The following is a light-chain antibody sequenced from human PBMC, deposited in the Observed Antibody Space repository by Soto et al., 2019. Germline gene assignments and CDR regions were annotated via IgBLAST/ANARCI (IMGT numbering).Light chain of an antibody. V-gene: IGLV2-8*01. CDR1: NNDIGGYTY. Sequence: QSVLTQPPSASGSPGQSVTISCTGTNNDIGGYTYVSWYQQLPGKAPKLMIYEVNKRPSGIPDRFSGSKSGTSASLAITGLQAEDEADYYCQSYDSSLSGWVFGGGTKVTVL. CDR3: QSYDSSLSGWV. CDR2: EVN. J-gene: IGLJ3*02.